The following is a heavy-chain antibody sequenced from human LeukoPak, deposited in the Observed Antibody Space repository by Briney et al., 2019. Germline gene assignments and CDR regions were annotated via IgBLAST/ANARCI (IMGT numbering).Heavy chain of an antibody. CDR1: GLTFNIYG. CDR2: IGSRSVTT. Sequence: PGGSLRLSCEASGLTFNIYGMNWVRQAPGKGPEWVSYIGSRSVTTHYADSVKGRFTVSGDDAQNALYLQMNSLRRDDTAVYYCARATRNGYDYWGHGTRVTVSS. D-gene: IGHD5-24*01. J-gene: IGHJ4*01. CDR3: ARATRNGYDY. V-gene: IGHV3-48*04.